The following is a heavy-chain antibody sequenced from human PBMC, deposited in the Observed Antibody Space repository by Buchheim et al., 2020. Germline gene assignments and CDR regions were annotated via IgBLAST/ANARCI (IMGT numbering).Heavy chain of an antibody. CDR2: INPSGGST. V-gene: IGHV1-46*01. Sequence: QVQLVQSGAEVKKPGASVKVSCKASGYTFTSYYMHWVRQAPGQGLEWMGIINPSGGSTSYAQKFQGRVTMTRDTSTSTVYMEVSSLRSEDTAVYYCARGGVRGVISQNWYFDLWGRGTL. CDR1: GYTFTSYY. J-gene: IGHJ2*01. D-gene: IGHD3-10*01. CDR3: ARGGVRGVISQNWYFDL.